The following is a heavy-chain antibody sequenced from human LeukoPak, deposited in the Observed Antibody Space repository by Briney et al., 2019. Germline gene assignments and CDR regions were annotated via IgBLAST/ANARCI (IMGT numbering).Heavy chain of an antibody. V-gene: IGHV4-59*08. CDR2: IYYSGST. J-gene: IGHJ4*02. CDR3: ARRGIAAAGTFDY. Sequence: SETLSLTCTVSGVSISSYYWSWIRQPPGKGLEWIGYIYYSGSTNYNPSLKSRVTISVDTSKNQLSLKLSSVTAADTAVYYCARRGIAAAGTFDYWGQGTLVTVSS. CDR1: GVSISSYY. D-gene: IGHD6-13*01.